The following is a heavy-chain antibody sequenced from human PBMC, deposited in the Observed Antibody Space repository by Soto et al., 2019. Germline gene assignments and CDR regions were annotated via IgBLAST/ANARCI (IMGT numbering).Heavy chain of an antibody. Sequence: SETLSLTCTVSGGSISSYYWSWIRQPPGKGLEWIGYIYYSGSTNYNPSLKSRVTISVDTSKNQFSLKLSSVTAADTAVYYCARHKSSGYPDAFDIWGQGTMVTVSS. CDR3: ARHKSSGYPDAFDI. CDR1: GGSISSYY. J-gene: IGHJ3*02. CDR2: IYYSGST. V-gene: IGHV4-59*08. D-gene: IGHD3-22*01.